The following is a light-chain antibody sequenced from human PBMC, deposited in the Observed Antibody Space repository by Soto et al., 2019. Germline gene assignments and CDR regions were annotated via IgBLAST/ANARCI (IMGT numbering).Light chain of an antibody. V-gene: IGLV2-14*01. J-gene: IGLJ2*01. CDR1: SRDVGGYNY. CDR2: DVS. Sequence: QSALTQPASVSGSPGQSITISCTGTSRDVGGYNYVSWYQQHPGKAPKLMIYDVSNRPSGVSNRFSGSKSGDTASLTISGLQAEDEAHYYCSSYTSSGVVFGGGTQLTVL. CDR3: SSYTSSGVV.